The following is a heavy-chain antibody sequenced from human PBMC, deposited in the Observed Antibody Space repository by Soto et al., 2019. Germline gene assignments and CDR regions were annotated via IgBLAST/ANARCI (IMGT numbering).Heavy chain of an antibody. J-gene: IGHJ6*02. CDR1: GFTFSSYA. D-gene: IGHD2-8*01. V-gene: IGHV3-30-3*01. CDR3: ARDLVVLMRGGSGGDYGMDV. CDR2: ISYDGSNK. Sequence: QVQLVESGGGVVQPGRSLRLSCAASGFTFSSYAMHWVRQAPGKGLEWVAVISYDGSNKYYADSVKGRFTISRDNSKNTLYLQMNSLRAEDTAVYYCARDLVVLMRGGSGGDYGMDVWGQGTTVTVSS.